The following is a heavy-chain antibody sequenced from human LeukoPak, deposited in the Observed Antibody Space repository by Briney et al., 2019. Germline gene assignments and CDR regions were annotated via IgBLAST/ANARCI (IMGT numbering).Heavy chain of an antibody. CDR1: GYTFTSNY. D-gene: IGHD6-13*01. CDR3: ASGIAAAGTYYYYGMDV. CDR2: IYPRDGST. Sequence: GASVKVSCKASGYTFTSNYIHWVRQAPGQGLEWMGMIYPRDGSTSYAQKFQGRVTVTRDTSTSTVHMELSGLRSEDTAVYYCASGIAAAGTYYYYGMDVWGQGTTVTVSS. J-gene: IGHJ6*02. V-gene: IGHV1-46*01.